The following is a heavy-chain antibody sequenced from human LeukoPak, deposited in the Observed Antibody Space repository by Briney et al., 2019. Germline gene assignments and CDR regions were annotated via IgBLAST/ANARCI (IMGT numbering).Heavy chain of an antibody. J-gene: IGHJ4*02. CDR2: IYHSGST. D-gene: IGHD3-22*01. CDR3: AREGFGYSYGYYDSSGYDY. Sequence: PSQTLSLTCAVSGGSISSGGYSWSWLRQPPGKGLEWIGYIYHSGSTYYNPSLKSRVTISVDTSKNQFSLKLSSVTAADTAVYYCAREGFGYSYGYYDSSGYDYWGQGTLVTVSS. V-gene: IGHV4-30-2*01. CDR1: GGSISSGGYS.